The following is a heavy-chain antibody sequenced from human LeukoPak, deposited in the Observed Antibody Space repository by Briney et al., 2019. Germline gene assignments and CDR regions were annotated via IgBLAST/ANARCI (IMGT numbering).Heavy chain of an antibody. Sequence: GASVKVSCKASGGTFSTYAICWLRQAPGQGLEWIGGIIPIYGIANYAQKLRGRVTITADESTSTSYMGVNGLRSEDTAVYYCAREATPQTSTLYYYYYYMDVWGNGTPVTVSS. CDR3: AREATPQTSTLYYYYYYMDV. CDR2: IIPIYGIA. D-gene: IGHD1/OR15-1a*01. J-gene: IGHJ6*03. CDR1: GGTFSTYA. V-gene: IGHV1-69*13.